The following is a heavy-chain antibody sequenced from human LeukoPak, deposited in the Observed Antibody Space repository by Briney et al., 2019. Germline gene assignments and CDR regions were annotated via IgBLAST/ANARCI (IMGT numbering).Heavy chain of an antibody. Sequence: SETLSLTCTVSGGSISSSSYYWGWIRQPPGKGLEWIGSIYYSGSTYYNPSLKSRVTISVDTSKNQFSLKLSSVTAADTAVYYCASPFAPHHDYWGQGTLVTVSS. V-gene: IGHV4-39*01. CDR3: ASPFAPHHDY. J-gene: IGHJ4*02. D-gene: IGHD3-10*01. CDR2: IYYSGST. CDR1: GGSISSSSYY.